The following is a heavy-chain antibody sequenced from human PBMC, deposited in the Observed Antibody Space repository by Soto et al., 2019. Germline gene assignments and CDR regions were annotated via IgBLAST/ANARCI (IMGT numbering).Heavy chain of an antibody. J-gene: IGHJ4*02. CDR3: ARGRYDYSPFDY. CDR1: GFTFSSYG. Sequence: QVQLVESGGGVVQPGRSLRLSCAASGFTFSSYGMHWVSQAPGKGLEWVAIIWNDGSNKYYADSVKGRFTISRDDSKNTLYLQMNSLRAEDTAVYYCARGRYDYSPFDYWGQGTLVTVSS. CDR2: IWNDGSNK. D-gene: IGHD3-3*01. V-gene: IGHV3-33*01.